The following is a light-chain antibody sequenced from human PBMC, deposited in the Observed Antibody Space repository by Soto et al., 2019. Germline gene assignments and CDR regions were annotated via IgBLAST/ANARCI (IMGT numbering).Light chain of an antibody. CDR2: AAS. Sequence: DIQMTQSPSSLSASVGDRVTNTCRASQGISNYLAWYQQKPGKVPKLLIYAASTLQSGVPSRFSSSGSGTEFTLTISSLQHEDVAAYYCQKYNSAPLTFGGGTKVEIK. V-gene: IGKV1-27*01. CDR3: QKYNSAPLT. J-gene: IGKJ4*01. CDR1: QGISNY.